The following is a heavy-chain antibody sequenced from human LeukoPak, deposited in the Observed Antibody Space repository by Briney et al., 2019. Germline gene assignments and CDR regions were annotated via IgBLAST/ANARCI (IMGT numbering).Heavy chain of an antibody. CDR2: IIPILGIA. J-gene: IGHJ5*02. CDR3: ARELTVRDNWFDP. D-gene: IGHD4-17*01. Sequence: GASVKVSCKASGGTFSSYAISWVRQAPGQGLEWMGRIIPILGIANYAQKFQGRVTITADKSTSTAYMELSSLRSEDTAVYYCARELTVRDNWFDPWGQGTLVTVSS. CDR1: GGTFSSYA. V-gene: IGHV1-69*04.